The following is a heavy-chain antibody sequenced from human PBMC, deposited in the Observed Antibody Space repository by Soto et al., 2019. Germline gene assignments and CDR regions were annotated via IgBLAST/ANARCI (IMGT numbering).Heavy chain of an antibody. CDR1: GGSISSVYYY. J-gene: IGHJ1*01. CDR3: ARSSYGYTFYEY. CDR2: IYYSGST. V-gene: IGHV4-30-4*01. Sequence: QVQLQESGPGLVKPSQTLSLTCTVSGGSISSVYYYWRWIRQPPGKGLELIGYIYYSGSTYYNPSLKSRVTISVDTFKNQFSLKLSSVTAADTAVDYWARSSYGYTFYEYWGQGTLVTVYS. D-gene: IGHD5-18*01.